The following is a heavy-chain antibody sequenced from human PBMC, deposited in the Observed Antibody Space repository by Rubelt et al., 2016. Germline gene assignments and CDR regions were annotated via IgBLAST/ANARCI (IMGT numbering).Heavy chain of an antibody. V-gene: IGHV3-21*01. CDR3: ARDGSEWSRDY. J-gene: IGHJ4*02. CDR2: IVYSGDYQ. D-gene: IGHD3-3*01. CDR1: GFTFTTSG. Sequence: EYGGGLVQPGGSLRLSCVASGFTFTTSGMTWIRQAPGKGLEWVSTIVYSGDYQYYADSVKGRFTVSRDNAMNSLYLQMNSLRVDDTAMYFCARDGSEWSRDYWGQGTLVTVS.